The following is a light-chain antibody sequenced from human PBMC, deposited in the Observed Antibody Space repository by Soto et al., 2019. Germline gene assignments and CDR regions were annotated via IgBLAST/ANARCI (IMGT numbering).Light chain of an antibody. CDR1: QSISSY. CDR2: AAS. J-gene: IGKJ3*01. Sequence: DIQMTQSPSSLSASVGDRVTITCRASQSISSYLNWYQQKPGKAPKLLIYAASSLQSGVPSRFGGSGSGTDVSLTVSSLQPEDFATYYCQQSDSTSRTFGPGTKVDIK. V-gene: IGKV1-39*01. CDR3: QQSDSTSRT.